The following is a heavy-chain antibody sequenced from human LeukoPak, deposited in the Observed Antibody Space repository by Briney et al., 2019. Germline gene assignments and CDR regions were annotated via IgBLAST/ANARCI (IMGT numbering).Heavy chain of an antibody. J-gene: IGHJ4*02. CDR3: ARNLPAADY. Sequence: GGSLRLSCAASGFTFTNYAMNWVRQAPEEGLEWVSTIHGGGDVTYYADSVKGRFTISRDNSRNTLYLQMNSLRAEDTAVYYCARNLPAADYWGQGTLVTVSS. V-gene: IGHV3-23*01. CDR2: IHGGGDVT. CDR1: GFTFTNYA. D-gene: IGHD2-2*01.